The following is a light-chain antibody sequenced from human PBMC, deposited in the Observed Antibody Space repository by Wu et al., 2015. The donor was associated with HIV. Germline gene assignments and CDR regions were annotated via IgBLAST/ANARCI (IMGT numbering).Light chain of an antibody. CDR3: QQYNSYPLT. CDR1: QSINSW. J-gene: IGKJ4*01. Sequence: DIQMTQSPSTLSASVGDRVTITCRTSQSINSWLAWYQQKPGKAPTLLIYKASSLESGVPSRFSGSGSGTEFTLTISNLQPDDFATYYCQQYNSYPLTFGGGTKVDIK. V-gene: IGKV1-5*03. CDR2: KAS.